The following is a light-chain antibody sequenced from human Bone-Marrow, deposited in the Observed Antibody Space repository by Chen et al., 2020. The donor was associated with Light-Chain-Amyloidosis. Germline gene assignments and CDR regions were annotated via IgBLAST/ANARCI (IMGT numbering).Light chain of an antibody. CDR1: NVGSTS. CDR2: DDS. Sequence: YVLTQPSSVSVAPGQTATIACGGNNVGSTSVHWYQQTPGQAPLLVVYDDSDRPSGIPERLSGSNSGNTATLTISRVEAGDEADYYCQVWDRSSDRPVFGGGTKLTVL. CDR3: QVWDRSSDRPV. J-gene: IGLJ3*02. V-gene: IGLV3-21*02.